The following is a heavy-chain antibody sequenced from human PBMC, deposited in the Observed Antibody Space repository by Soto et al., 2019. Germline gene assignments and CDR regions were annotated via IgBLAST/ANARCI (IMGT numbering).Heavy chain of an antibody. CDR3: ARLRITMVRGVIGQGAYYYYGMDV. J-gene: IGHJ6*02. V-gene: IGHV4-34*01. CDR2: INHSGST. CDR1: GGSFSGYY. Sequence: PSETLSLTCAVYGGSFSGYYWCWILQPPGKGLEWIGEINHSGSTNYNPSLKSRVTISVDTSKNQFSLKLSSVTAADTAVYYCARLRITMVRGVIGQGAYYYYGMDVWGQGTTVTVSS. D-gene: IGHD3-10*01.